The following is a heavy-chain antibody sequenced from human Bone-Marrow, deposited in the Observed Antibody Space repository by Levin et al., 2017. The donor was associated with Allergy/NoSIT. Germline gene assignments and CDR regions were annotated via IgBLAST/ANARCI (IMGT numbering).Heavy chain of an antibody. Sequence: SETLSLTCTVSGGSISSYYWSWIRQPPGKGLEWIGYIYYSGSTNYNPSLKSRVTISVDTSKNQFSLKLSSVTAADTAVYYCARYRYGDYYFDYWGQGTLVTVSS. V-gene: IGHV4-59*01. D-gene: IGHD4-17*01. CDR3: ARYRYGDYYFDY. CDR2: IYYSGST. J-gene: IGHJ4*02. CDR1: GGSISSYY.